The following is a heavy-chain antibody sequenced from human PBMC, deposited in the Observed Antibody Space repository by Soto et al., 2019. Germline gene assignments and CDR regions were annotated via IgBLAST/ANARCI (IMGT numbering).Heavy chain of an antibody. V-gene: IGHV2-5*02. J-gene: IGHJ5*02. CDR1: GFSLSTSGVG. Sequence: SGPTLVKPTQTLTLTCTFSGFSLSTSGVGVGWIRQPPGKALEWLALIYLDDDRRYSPSMKSGVPITKDTSKNQMVLKMTNMDPVDTATYYCAHQRYASWHFPDLLNWFDPWGQGTLVTVSS. CDR3: AHQRYASWHFPDLLNWFDP. CDR2: IYLDDDR. D-gene: IGHD2-2*01.